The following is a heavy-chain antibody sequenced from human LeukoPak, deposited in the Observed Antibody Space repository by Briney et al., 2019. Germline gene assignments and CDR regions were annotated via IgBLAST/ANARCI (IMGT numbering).Heavy chain of an antibody. CDR3: ARRGYSYDYFDY. V-gene: IGHV3-43*01. CDR2: INWDGGST. D-gene: IGHD5-18*01. Sequence: GGSLRLSCAASGFNFEDYTMHWVRQTPGKGLEWVSLINWDGGSTYYADSVKGRFTISRDNAKNSLYLQMNSLRAEDTALYYCARRGYSYDYFDYWGQGTLVTVSS. CDR1: GFNFEDYT. J-gene: IGHJ4*02.